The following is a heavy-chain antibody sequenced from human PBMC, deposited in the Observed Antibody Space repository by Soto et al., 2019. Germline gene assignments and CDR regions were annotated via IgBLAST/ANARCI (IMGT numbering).Heavy chain of an antibody. D-gene: IGHD3-22*01. CDR2: ISSGGRYT. CDR3: AREGGYYDDSGYYYGPPDY. CDR1: GFTFSDYY. Sequence: PGGSLRLCCAASGFTFSDYYISWIRQAPGKGLEWVSYISSGGRYTNYADSVKGRFTISRDNAKNSLYLQMNTLRAEDTAVYYCAREGGYYDDSGYYYGPPDYWVQGTLVTVSS. V-gene: IGHV3-11*06. J-gene: IGHJ4*02.